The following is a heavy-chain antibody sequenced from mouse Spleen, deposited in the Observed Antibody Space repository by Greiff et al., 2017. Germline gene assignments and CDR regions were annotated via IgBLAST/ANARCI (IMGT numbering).Heavy chain of an antibody. V-gene: IGHV1-19*01. CDR3: ARGDYGDYDGGAMDY. Sequence: VQLQQSGPVLVKPGASVKMSCKASGYTFTDYYMNWVKQSHGKSLEWIGVINPYNGGTSYNQKFKGKATLTVDKSSSTAYMELNSLTSEDSAVYYCARGDYGDYDGGAMDYWGQGTSVTVSS. CDR2: INPYNGGT. CDR1: GYTFTDYY. D-gene: IGHD2-13*01. J-gene: IGHJ4*01.